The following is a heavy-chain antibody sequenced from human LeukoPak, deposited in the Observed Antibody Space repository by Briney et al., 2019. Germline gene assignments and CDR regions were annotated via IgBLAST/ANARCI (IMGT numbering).Heavy chain of an antibody. J-gene: IGHJ4*02. V-gene: IGHV4-4*07. CDR1: GGSISSYY. CDR2: IYTSGST. D-gene: IGHD1-26*01. Sequence: SETLSLTCTVWGGSISSYYGSWLRQPAGKGVEWIGRIYTSGSTNYNPSLKSRVTISVDKSKNQFSLKLSSVTAADTAVYYCARDGRELLNGFDYWGQGTLVTVSS. CDR3: ARDGRELLNGFDY.